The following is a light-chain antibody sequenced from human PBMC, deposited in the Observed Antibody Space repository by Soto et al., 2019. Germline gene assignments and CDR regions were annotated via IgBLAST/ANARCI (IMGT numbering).Light chain of an antibody. V-gene: IGLV4-60*02. CDR1: SGHSSYI. CDR3: ETWDSNTHTV. J-gene: IGLJ3*02. Sequence: QSALTQSSSASASLGSSVKLTCTLSSGHSSYIIAWHQQQPGKAPRYLMKLEGSGSYNKGSGVPDRFSGASSGADRYLTISNLQFEDEDDYYCETWDSNTHTVFGGGTKLTVL. CDR2: LEGSGSY.